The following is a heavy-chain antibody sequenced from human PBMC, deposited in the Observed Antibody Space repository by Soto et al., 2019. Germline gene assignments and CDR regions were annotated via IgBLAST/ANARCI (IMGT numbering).Heavy chain of an antibody. CDR1: GYTFSSYY. D-gene: IGHD3-10*01. CDR2: INPNSGGT. J-gene: IGHJ5*02. Sequence: ASVKVSCKASGYTFSSYYMHWVRQAPGQGLEWMGWINPNSGGTNYAQKFQDWVTMTRDTSISTAYMELSRLRSDDTAVYYCARLGPYGSETYSFRYNWFDPWGQGTLVTVSS. V-gene: IGHV1-2*04. CDR3: ARLGPYGSETYSFRYNWFDP.